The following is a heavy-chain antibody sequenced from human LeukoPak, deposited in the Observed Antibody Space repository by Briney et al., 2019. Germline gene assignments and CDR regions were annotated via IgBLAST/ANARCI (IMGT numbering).Heavy chain of an antibody. CDR2: IYTTGNT. V-gene: IGHV4-4*07. CDR1: GGSFSSYY. D-gene: IGHD3-3*01. J-gene: IGHJ4*02. Sequence: SETLSLTCSASGGSFSSYYLSWVRQPAGKGREWIGRIYTTGNTDYNPSLKSRVTMSVDTSKNQFSLNLSSVSAADTAVYYCARDARGWSGFDYWGQGTLVTVSS. CDR3: ARDARGWSGFDY.